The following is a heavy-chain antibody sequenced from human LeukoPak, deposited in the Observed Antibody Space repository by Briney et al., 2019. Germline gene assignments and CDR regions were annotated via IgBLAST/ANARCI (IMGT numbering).Heavy chain of an antibody. J-gene: IGHJ3*02. CDR3: ARGVSSSDAFDI. CDR2: IYHSGST. V-gene: IGHV4-30-2*01. D-gene: IGHD6-6*01. Sequence: SQTLSLTCTVSGGSISSGGYYWSWIRQPPGKGLEWIGYIYHSGSTYYNPSLKSRVTISVDRSKNQFSLKLSSVTAADTAVYYCARGVSSSDAFDIWGQGTMVTVSS. CDR1: GGSISSGGYY.